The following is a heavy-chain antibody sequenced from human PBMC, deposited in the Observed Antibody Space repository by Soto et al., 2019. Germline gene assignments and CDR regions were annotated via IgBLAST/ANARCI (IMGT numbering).Heavy chain of an antibody. V-gene: IGHV3-7*01. Sequence: GGSLRLSCAASGFTFSTYWMHWVRQAPGKGLEWVANIKHDGSEKYYLDSVKGRFTISRDNAKNSLFLQMNNLRADDTAVYYCASTIALAESFWGQGTLVTVSS. D-gene: IGHD6-13*01. CDR3: ASTIALAESF. J-gene: IGHJ4*02. CDR2: IKHDGSEK. CDR1: GFTFSTYW.